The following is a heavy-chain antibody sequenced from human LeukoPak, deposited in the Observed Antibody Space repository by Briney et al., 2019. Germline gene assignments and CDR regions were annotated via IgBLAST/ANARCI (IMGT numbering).Heavy chain of an antibody. D-gene: IGHD3-3*01. J-gene: IGHJ4*02. CDR3: SKRWDFWSGYNDF. V-gene: IGHV3-7*03. CDR2: IKQDGSEK. CDR1: GFTFSSYW. Sequence: GGSLRLSCAASGFTFSSYWMSWVRQAPGKGLEWVANIKQDGSEKYYVDSVKGRFTISRDNSKNTLFLQMSSLRTEDTAVYYCSKRWDFWSGYNDFWGQGTLVTVSS.